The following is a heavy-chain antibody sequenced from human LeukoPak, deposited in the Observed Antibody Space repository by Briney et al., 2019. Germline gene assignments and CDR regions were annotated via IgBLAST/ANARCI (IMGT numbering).Heavy chain of an antibody. Sequence: SETLSLTCTVSGGSIISSSYYWGWIRQPPGKGLEWIGEINHSGSTNYNPSLKSRVTISVDTSKNQFSLKLSSVTAADTAVYYCARASTTGTLRSYYYYGMDVWGQGTTVTVSS. J-gene: IGHJ6*02. D-gene: IGHD1-1*01. V-gene: IGHV4-39*07. CDR2: INHSGST. CDR1: GGSIISSSYY. CDR3: ARASTTGTLRSYYYYGMDV.